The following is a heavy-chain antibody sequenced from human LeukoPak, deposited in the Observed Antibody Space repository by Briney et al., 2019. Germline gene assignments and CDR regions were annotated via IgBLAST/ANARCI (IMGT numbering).Heavy chain of an antibody. Sequence: SGPTLVKPTQTLTLTCTFSGFSLSTSGVAVGWIRQPPGKALEWLSLIYWNDDKRYSPSLKSRLTITKDTSKNQVVLTMTSVDPVDTATYYCAHSAYDSRGYYYFDYWGQGTLVTVSS. J-gene: IGHJ4*02. CDR1: GFSLSTSGVA. D-gene: IGHD3-22*01. V-gene: IGHV2-5*01. CDR2: IYWNDDK. CDR3: AHSAYDSRGYYYFDY.